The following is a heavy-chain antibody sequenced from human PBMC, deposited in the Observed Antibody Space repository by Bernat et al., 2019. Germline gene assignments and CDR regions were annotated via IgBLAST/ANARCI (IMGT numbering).Heavy chain of an antibody. V-gene: IGHV3-33*01. CDR2: IWYDEYTK. Sequence: QVQLVESGGDVVQPGRSPRLSCAASGFMFSSYGMHWVRQAPGKGLEWVGVIWYDEYTKHHADSVKGRFAISRDNSKNTLYLQMNSLRADDTAVYYCARGSAPCIVSTAGKFDYWGQGALVTVSS. D-gene: IGHD5-12*01. CDR3: ARGSAPCIVSTAGKFDY. J-gene: IGHJ4*02. CDR1: GFMFSSYG.